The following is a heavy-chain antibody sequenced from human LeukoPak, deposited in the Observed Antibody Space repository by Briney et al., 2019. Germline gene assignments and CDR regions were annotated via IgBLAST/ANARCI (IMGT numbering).Heavy chain of an antibody. V-gene: IGHV3-23*01. CDR2: IGASGAYT. CDR1: GFTFGDYD. D-gene: IGHD4-17*01. Sequence: PGGSLRLSCAASGFTFGDYDMTWVRQAPGKGLEWVSAIGASGAYTFYADSVKGRFTISRDNSRNTLYLQMNSLRAEDTAVYYCAKRPTMTTVTTPSWRVCDSWGQGTLVTVSS. J-gene: IGHJ4*02. CDR3: AKRPTMTTVTTPSWRVCDS.